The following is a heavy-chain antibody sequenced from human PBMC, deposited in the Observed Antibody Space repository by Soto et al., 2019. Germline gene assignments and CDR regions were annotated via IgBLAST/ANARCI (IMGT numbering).Heavy chain of an antibody. CDR1: GYTFTSYG. J-gene: IGHJ6*02. CDR2: ISADNGNT. Sequence: ASVKVSCKASGYTFTSYGISWWRQAPGQGLEWMGWISADNGNTNYAQKLQGRVTMTTDTSTSTAYMELRSLRSDDTAVYYCARGGYSGYDLGYYYYYGMDVWGQGTTATVSS. D-gene: IGHD5-12*01. V-gene: IGHV1-18*04. CDR3: ARGGYSGYDLGYYYYYGMDV.